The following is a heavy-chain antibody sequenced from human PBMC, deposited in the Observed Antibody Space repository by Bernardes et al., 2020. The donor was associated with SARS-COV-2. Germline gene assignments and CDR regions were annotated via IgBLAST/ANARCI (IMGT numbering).Heavy chain of an antibody. CDR1: GFMFSSYW. CDR3: VREVYASGY. Sequence: GSLRLSCAASGFMFSSYWMGWVRQAPGKGLEWVANIKYDGSEEFYVDSVKGRFTISRDNAKSSLSLQMNSLRAEDTAVYYCVREVYASGYWGQGILVTVSS. CDR2: IKYDGSEE. J-gene: IGHJ4*02. V-gene: IGHV3-7*04. D-gene: IGHD3-10*01.